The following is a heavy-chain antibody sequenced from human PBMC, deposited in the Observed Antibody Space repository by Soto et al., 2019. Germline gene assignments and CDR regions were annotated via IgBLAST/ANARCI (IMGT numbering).Heavy chain of an antibody. J-gene: IGHJ6*02. CDR2: ISYDGSNK. CDR3: ARDFVANRRLLCLGAPDYYCYYGMDV. V-gene: IGHV3-30-3*01. CDR1: GFTFSSYA. D-gene: IGHD3-10*01. Sequence: GGSLRLTCAASGFTFSSYAMHWVRQAPGKGLEWVAVISYDGSNKYYEDSVKGRFTISRENSKNTLYLQMNSLIAEETAVYYFARDFVANRRLLCLGAPDYYCYYGMDVWGQGTPVTVSS.